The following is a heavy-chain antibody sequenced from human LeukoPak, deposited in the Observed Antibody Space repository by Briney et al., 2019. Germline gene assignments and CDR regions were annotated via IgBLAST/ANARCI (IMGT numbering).Heavy chain of an antibody. D-gene: IGHD2-15*01. V-gene: IGHV1-2*02. Sequence: GASVKVSCKASGYTFTGYYMHWVRQAPGQGLEWMGWINPNSGGTNYAQKFQGRVTMTRDTSISTAYMELSRRRSDDTAVYYCARYHCSGGSCYERYYMDVWGKGTTVTVSS. CDR2: INPNSGGT. CDR3: ARYHCSGGSCYERYYMDV. J-gene: IGHJ6*03. CDR1: GYTFTGYY.